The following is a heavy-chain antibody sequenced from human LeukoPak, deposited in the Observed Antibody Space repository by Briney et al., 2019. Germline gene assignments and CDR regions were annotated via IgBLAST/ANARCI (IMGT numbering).Heavy chain of an antibody. CDR1: GFIFSNYG. CDR3: AKDSWEVGATSEIDY. Sequence: GGSLRLSCAASGFIFSNYGIHWVRQAPGKGLEWVAFVRDDASDKYYADSVEGRFTISRDNSKNKVYLEMNSLGAEDTAVYYCAKDSWEVGATSEIDYWGQGTLVTVSS. D-gene: IGHD1-26*01. J-gene: IGHJ4*02. CDR2: VRDDASDK. V-gene: IGHV3-30*02.